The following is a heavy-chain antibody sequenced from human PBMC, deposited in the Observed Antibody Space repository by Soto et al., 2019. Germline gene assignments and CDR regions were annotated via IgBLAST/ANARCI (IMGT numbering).Heavy chain of an antibody. CDR2: SSYTGNT. J-gene: IGHJ4*02. Sequence: PSETLSLTCTLSGASITTGNYYWGWIRQPPGKGLQWIGSSSYTGNTYFNPSLRSRVTISVDTSKNQFTLKLTSVTAADTAVYYCARDKITGLFDYWGQGTLVTVSS. D-gene: IGHD2-8*02. V-gene: IGHV4-39*02. CDR1: GASITTGNYY. CDR3: ARDKITGLFDY.